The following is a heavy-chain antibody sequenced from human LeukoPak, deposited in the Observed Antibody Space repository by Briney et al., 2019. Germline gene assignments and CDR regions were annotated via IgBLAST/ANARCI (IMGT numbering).Heavy chain of an antibody. Sequence: GECLRLACSADGFTVRGDDMGGRRQAPGKGVEWVSYISNSGSTIYYADSVKGRFTISRDKAKNSLYLQMNSLRAEDTAVYYCARGEAIQLWAYDYWGEGTLVTVSS. V-gene: IGHV3-11*01. CDR1: GFTVRGDD. D-gene: IGHD5-18*01. CDR2: ISNSGSTI. CDR3: ARGEAIQLWAYDY. J-gene: IGHJ4*02.